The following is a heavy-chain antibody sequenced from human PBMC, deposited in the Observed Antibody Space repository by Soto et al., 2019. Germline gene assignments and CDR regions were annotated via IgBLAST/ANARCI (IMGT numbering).Heavy chain of an antibody. D-gene: IGHD3-9*01. Sequence: GGSLRLSCAASGFTVSSTYMRWVRQAPGKGLEWVAVISYDGSNKYYADSVKGRFTISRDNSKNTLYLQMHSLRAEDTAVYYCAKGLDILTGYSPLDYWGQGTLVTVSS. V-gene: IGHV3-30*18. CDR3: AKGLDILTGYSPLDY. CDR1: GFTVSSTY. J-gene: IGHJ4*02. CDR2: ISYDGSNK.